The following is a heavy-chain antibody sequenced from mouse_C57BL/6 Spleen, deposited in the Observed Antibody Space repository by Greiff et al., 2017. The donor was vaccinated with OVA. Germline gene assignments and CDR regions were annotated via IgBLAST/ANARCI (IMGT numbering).Heavy chain of an antibody. Sequence: EVQVVESGGGLVQPGGSLKLSCAASGFTFSDYYMYWVRQTPEKRLEWVAYISNGGGSTYYPDTVKGRFTISRDNAKNTLYLQMSRLKSEDTAMYYCARQGGYGSSSAWFAYWGQGTLVTVSA. CDR2: ISNGGGST. CDR1: GFTFSDYY. D-gene: IGHD1-1*01. V-gene: IGHV5-12*01. CDR3: ARQGGYGSSSAWFAY. J-gene: IGHJ3*01.